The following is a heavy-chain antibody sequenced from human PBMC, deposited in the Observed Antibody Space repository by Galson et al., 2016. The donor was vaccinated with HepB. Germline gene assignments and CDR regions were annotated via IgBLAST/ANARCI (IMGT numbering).Heavy chain of an antibody. CDR2: MYSTGTT. J-gene: IGHJ4*02. V-gene: IGHV4-4*07. CDR3: AREGPTTFDY. CDR1: GASITTYY. Sequence: ETLSLTCTVSGASITTYYWSWVRQSAGKGLEWLGRMYSTGTTNYNPSLKGRVTMSMDTSKNQFSLNLTSLTAADTAVYYCAREGPTTFDYWGQGTLVTVSS. D-gene: IGHD2/OR15-2a*01.